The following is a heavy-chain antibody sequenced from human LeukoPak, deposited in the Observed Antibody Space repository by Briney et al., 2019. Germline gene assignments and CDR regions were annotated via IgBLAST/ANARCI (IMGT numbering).Heavy chain of an antibody. CDR3: ARDHRFGELSNWFDP. J-gene: IGHJ5*02. D-gene: IGHD3-10*01. Sequence: PGGSLRLSCAASGFTFSSYWMSWVRQAPGKGLEWVANIKQDGSEKYYVDSVKGRFTISRDNAKNSLYLQMNSLRAEDTAVYYCARDHRFGELSNWFDPWGQGTLVTVSS. CDR2: IKQDGSEK. V-gene: IGHV3-7*01. CDR1: GFTFSSYW.